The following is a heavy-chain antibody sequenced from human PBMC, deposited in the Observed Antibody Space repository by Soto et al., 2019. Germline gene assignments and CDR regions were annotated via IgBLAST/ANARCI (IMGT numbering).Heavy chain of an antibody. CDR2: ISGSGGST. J-gene: IGHJ4*02. V-gene: IGHV3-23*01. D-gene: IGHD3-3*01. CDR1: GFTFSSYA. CDR3: ASPLTIFGVASAFDY. Sequence: EVQLLESGGGLVQPGGSLRLSCAASGFTFSSYAMSWVRQAPGKGLEWVSAISGSGGSTYYADSVKGRFTISRDNSKNTLYLQMNSLRAEDTAVYYCASPLTIFGVASAFDYWGQGTLVTVSS.